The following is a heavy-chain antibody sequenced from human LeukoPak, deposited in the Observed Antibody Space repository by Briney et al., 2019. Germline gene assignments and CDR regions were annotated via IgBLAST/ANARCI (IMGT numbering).Heavy chain of an antibody. CDR1: GGSISSSSYY. D-gene: IGHD3-10*01. V-gene: IGHV4-39*01. CDR3: ARLRPGSYYRSYYYYYYMDV. J-gene: IGHJ6*03. CDR2: IYYSGST. Sequence: PSETLSLTCTVSGGSISSSSYYWGWIRQPPGKGLEWIGSIYYSGSTYYNPSLKSRFTISGDTSKHQFSLKLSSVTAADTAVYYCARLRPGSYYRSYYYYYYMDVWGKGTTVTISS.